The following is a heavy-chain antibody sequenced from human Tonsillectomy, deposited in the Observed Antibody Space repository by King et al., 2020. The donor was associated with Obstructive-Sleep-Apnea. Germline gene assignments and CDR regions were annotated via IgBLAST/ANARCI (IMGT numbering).Heavy chain of an antibody. CDR1: GFTFSSYW. V-gene: IGHV3-7*01. D-gene: IGHD6-13*01. Sequence: VQLVESGGGLVQPGGSLRLSCAASGFTFSSYWMSWVRQAPGKGLEWLANINQDGSETLYVYSVKGRFTIPSDNAKNSLYLQVNSLRSDDTAVFFCARAGRHGYSSLPDYWGQGTLVTVSS. CDR2: INQDGSET. J-gene: IGHJ4*02. CDR3: ARAGRHGYSSLPDY.